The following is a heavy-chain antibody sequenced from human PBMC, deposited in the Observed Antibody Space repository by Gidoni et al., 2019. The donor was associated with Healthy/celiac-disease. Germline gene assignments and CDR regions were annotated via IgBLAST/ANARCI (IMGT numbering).Heavy chain of an antibody. CDR2: ISWNSGSI. D-gene: IGHD6-19*01. J-gene: IGHJ3*02. CDR3: AKDSSSGWYWDAFDI. Sequence: VQLVESGGRLVQPGRSLRLSCAASGSTFADYAMHWVRQAPGKGLEWVSGISWNSGSIGYADSVKGRFTISRDNAKNSLYLQMNSLRAEDTALYYRAKDSSSGWYWDAFDIWGQGTMVTVSS. CDR1: GSTFADYA. V-gene: IGHV3-9*01.